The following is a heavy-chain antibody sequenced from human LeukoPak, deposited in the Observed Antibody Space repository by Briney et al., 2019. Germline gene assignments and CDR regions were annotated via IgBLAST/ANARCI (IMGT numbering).Heavy chain of an antibody. V-gene: IGHV3-23*01. CDR3: AKDRTGVAAINWFDP. CDR1: GFTFSSYG. Sequence: TGGSLRLSCAASGFTFSSYGMSWVRQAPGKGLEWVSAISGSGGSTYYADSAKGRFTISRDNSKNTLYLQMNSLRAEDTAVYYCAKDRTGVAAINWFDPWGQGTLVTVSS. D-gene: IGHD2-15*01. CDR2: ISGSGGST. J-gene: IGHJ5*02.